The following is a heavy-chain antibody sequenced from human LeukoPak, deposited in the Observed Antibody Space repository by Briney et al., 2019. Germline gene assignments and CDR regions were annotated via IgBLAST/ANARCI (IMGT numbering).Heavy chain of an antibody. D-gene: IGHD3-10*01. J-gene: IGHJ4*02. CDR2: ISGGGGNT. Sequence: GGSLRLSCAASGFTFSSYAMSWVRQAPGKGLEWVSSISGGGGNTYYAGSVKGRFTISRDISKNTLYLQMNSLRDEDTAVYYCARETDYYGSGSYYRNLFDYWGQGTLVTVSS. V-gene: IGHV3-23*01. CDR3: ARETDYYGSGSYYRNLFDY. CDR1: GFTFSSYA.